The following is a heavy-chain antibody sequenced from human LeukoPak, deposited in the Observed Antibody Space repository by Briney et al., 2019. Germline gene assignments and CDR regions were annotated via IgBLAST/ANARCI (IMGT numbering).Heavy chain of an antibody. Sequence: GVLRLSCAASGFTFSSYWMSWVRQAPGKGLEWVANIKQDGSEKYYVDSVKGRFTISRDNAKNSLYLQMNSLRAEDTAVYYCASASGSYHNWFDPWGQGTLVIVSS. D-gene: IGHD1-26*01. J-gene: IGHJ5*02. CDR2: IKQDGSEK. CDR1: GFTFSSYW. V-gene: IGHV3-7*01. CDR3: ASASGSYHNWFDP.